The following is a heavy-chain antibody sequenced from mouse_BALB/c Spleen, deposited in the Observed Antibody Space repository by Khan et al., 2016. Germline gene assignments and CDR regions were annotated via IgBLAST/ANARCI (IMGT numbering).Heavy chain of an antibody. D-gene: IGHD3-2*01. CDR2: IDPSDSET. V-gene: IGHV1S126*01. CDR3: AIDSSGYWFAY. J-gene: IGHJ3*01. Sequence: QVQLKQSGPQLVRPGASVKISCKASGYSFTNYWIHWVKQRPGQGLEWIGLIDPSDSETRLNQKFKDKATLTVDKSSSTAYMQLSSPTSEDSAVYYCAIDSSGYWFAYWGQGTLVTVSA. CDR1: GYSFTNYW.